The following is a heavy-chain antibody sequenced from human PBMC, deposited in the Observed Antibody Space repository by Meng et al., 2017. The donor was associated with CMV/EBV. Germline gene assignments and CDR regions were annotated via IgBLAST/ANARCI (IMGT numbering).Heavy chain of an antibody. D-gene: IGHD3-3*01. CDR2: IYYSGSI. CDR3: ARDRPYYDFWSGYLTTSNWFDP. Sequence: RLSVRESGPGLVKPSETLPLTCTVSGGSISSSSYYWGWIRQPPGKGLEWIGSIYYSGSIYYNPSLKSRVTISVDTSKNQFSLKLSSVTAADTAVYYCARDRPYYDFWSGYLTTSNWFDPRGQGTLVTVSS. J-gene: IGHJ5*02. V-gene: IGHV4-39*06. CDR1: GGSISSSSYY.